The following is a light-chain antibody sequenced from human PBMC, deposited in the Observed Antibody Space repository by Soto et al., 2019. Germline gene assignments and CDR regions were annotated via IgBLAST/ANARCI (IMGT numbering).Light chain of an antibody. J-gene: IGKJ1*01. Sequence: DIQMTQSPSSLSASVGDRVTITCRANQSISSYLNWYQQKPGKAPKLLIYAASSLQSGVPSRFSGSGSGTDFTLTISSLQPEDFATYYCQQSYSTLGTFGQGTKVEIK. CDR3: QQSYSTLGT. CDR1: QSISSY. V-gene: IGKV1-39*01. CDR2: AAS.